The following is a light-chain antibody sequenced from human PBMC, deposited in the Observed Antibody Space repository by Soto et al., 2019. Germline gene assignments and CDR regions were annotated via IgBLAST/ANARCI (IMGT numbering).Light chain of an antibody. V-gene: IGLV2-14*03. CDR1: SSDVGGYNS. Sequence: QSVLTQPASVSGSPGQSITISCTGTSSDVGGYNSVSWYQHHPGKAPKLMIYNVSNRPSGVSSRFSGSKSGNTASLTISGLQAEDEADYYCRSYTTSSTYVFATGTRSPS. J-gene: IGLJ1*01. CDR2: NVS. CDR3: RSYTTSSTYV.